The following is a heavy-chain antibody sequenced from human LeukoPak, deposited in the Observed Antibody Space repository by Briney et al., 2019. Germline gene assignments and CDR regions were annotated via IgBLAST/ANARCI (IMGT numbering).Heavy chain of an antibody. D-gene: IGHD2-15*01. CDR1: GYSISSGYY. CDR2: VFHSGSS. Sequence: SETLSLTCVVSGYSISSGYYWGWIRQPPGKGREWIGSVFHSGSSYNNPSLKSRVTISIDTSKNQFSLKLSSVTATDTAVYYCARDCSGGTCYAFDIWGRGTVVSVSS. CDR3: ARDCSGGTCYAFDI. J-gene: IGHJ3*02. V-gene: IGHV4-38-2*02.